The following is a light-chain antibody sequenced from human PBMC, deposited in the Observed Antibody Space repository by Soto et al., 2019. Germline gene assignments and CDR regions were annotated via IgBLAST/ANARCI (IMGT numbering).Light chain of an antibody. CDR1: QSISTY. V-gene: IGKV1-39*01. Sequence: DIQMTQSPSSLSASVGDRVTISCQASQSISTYLNWYQQKPGKAPKFLIYSASSLQSGVPSRFSGSGSGTDFTLTISSLQPEDFATYYCQQSYSTPCTFGQGTKLQIK. CDR2: SAS. CDR3: QQSYSTPCT. J-gene: IGKJ2*02.